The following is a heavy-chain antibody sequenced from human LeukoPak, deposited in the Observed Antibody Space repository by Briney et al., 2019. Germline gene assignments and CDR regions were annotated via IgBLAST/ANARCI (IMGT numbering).Heavy chain of an antibody. Sequence: ASVKVSCKASGYDFINYGISWVRQAPGQGLEWMGWRSIYNGNTDYKLQGRVTMTTDTSTSTAYMEVRSLRSDDTAVYYCARGGPFPTGSSTREYYLDYWGQGTLVTVSS. D-gene: IGHD6-6*01. CDR1: GYDFINYG. J-gene: IGHJ4*02. CDR3: ARGGPFPTGSSTREYYLDY. V-gene: IGHV1-18*01. CDR2: RSIYNGNT.